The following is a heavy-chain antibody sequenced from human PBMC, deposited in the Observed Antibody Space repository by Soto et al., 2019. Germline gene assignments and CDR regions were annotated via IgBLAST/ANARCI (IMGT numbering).Heavy chain of an antibody. CDR3: ARDDYYDSSGYGLDY. J-gene: IGHJ4*02. CDR2: IYHSGST. CDR1: GGSISSSNW. Sequence: SSETLSLTCAVSGGSISSSNWWSWVRQPPGKGLEWIGEIYHSGSTNYNPSLKSRVTISVDKSKNQFSLKLSSVTAADTAVYYCARDDYYDSSGYGLDYWGQGTLVTVSS. V-gene: IGHV4-4*02. D-gene: IGHD3-22*01.